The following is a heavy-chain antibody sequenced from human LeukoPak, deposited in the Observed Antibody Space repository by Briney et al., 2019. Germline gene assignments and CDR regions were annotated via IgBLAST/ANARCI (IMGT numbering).Heavy chain of an antibody. J-gene: IGHJ4*02. CDR1: GGSISNGDHY. CDR3: ARDGDYYDSSGYLPDY. Sequence: PSETLSLTCTVSGGSISNGDHYWSWLRQHPGKGLEWIGHIYYSGSTYYNPSLKSRGIISVETSKNQFSLKLSSVTAADTAVYYCARDGDYYDSSGYLPDYWGQGTLVTVSS. D-gene: IGHD3-22*01. CDR2: IYYSGST. V-gene: IGHV4-31*03.